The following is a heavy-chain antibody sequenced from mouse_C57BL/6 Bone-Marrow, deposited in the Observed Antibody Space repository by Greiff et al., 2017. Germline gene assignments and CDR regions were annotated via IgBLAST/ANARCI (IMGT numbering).Heavy chain of an antibody. D-gene: IGHD1-1*02. J-gene: IGHJ3*01. Sequence: EVQRVESGGGLVKPGGSLKLSCAASGFTFSSYAMSWVRQTPEKRLEWVATISDGGSYTYYPDNVKGRFTISRDNAKNHLYLQMSHLKAEDTAMYYCARAYRGGGAYVGQGALVTVAA. CDR3: ARAYRGGGAY. CDR1: GFTFSSYA. CDR2: ISDGGSYT. V-gene: IGHV5-4*01.